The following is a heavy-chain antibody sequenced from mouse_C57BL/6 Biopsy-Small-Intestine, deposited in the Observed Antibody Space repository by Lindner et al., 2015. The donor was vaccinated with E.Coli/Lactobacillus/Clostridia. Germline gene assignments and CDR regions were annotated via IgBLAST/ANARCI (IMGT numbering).Heavy chain of an antibody. Sequence: VQLQESGGGLVKPGGSLKLSCAASGFTFSDYGMHWVRQAPEKGLEWVAYISRGSTTIYFADTVKGRFTISRDNAKNTLFLQMTSLRSEDTAMYYCARNYYGSLDYWGQGTPLTVSS. V-gene: IGHV5-17*01. J-gene: IGHJ2*01. D-gene: IGHD1-1*01. CDR3: ARNYYGSLDY. CDR1: GFTFSDYG. CDR2: ISRGSTTI.